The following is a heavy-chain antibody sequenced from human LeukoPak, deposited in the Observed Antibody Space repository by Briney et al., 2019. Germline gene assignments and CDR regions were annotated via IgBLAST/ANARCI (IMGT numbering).Heavy chain of an antibody. V-gene: IGHV3-30*02. D-gene: IGHD4-23*01. CDR1: GFTFSSYG. Sequence: GGSLRLSCAASGFTFSSYGMHWVRQAPGKGLEWVAFIRYDGSNKYYADSVKGRFTISRDNSKNTLYLQMNRLRAEDTAVYYCAKDHTVVTPAGRTCFDYWGQGTLVTVSS. CDR2: IRYDGSNK. CDR3: AKDHTVVTPAGRTCFDY. J-gene: IGHJ4*02.